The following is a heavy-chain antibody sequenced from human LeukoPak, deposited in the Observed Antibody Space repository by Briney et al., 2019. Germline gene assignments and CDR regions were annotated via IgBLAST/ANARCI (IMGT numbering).Heavy chain of an antibody. CDR3: ARGSSTSSKPFDP. CDR1: SGSISSSNW. D-gene: IGHD2-2*01. J-gene: IGHJ5*02. V-gene: IGHV4-4*02. Sequence: SGTLSLTCAVSSGSISSSNWWSWVRQPPGKGLEYIGEIYHSGSTNYNPSLKSRVTISADKSKNQFSLKLSSVTAADTAVYYCARGSSTSSKPFDPWGQGTMVTVSS. CDR2: IYHSGST.